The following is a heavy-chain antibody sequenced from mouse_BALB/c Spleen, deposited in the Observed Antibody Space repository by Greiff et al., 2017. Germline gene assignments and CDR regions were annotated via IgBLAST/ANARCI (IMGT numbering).Heavy chain of an antibody. V-gene: IGHV1-42*01. CDR3: ARWGILVDY. CDR2: ISCYNRAT. D-gene: IGHD5-2*01. CDR1: GYTFTGYY. J-gene: IGHJ2*01. Sequence: VQLQQSGPELVNPVASVKISCKASGYTFTGYYMNWVKQSPRKSLEWIGYISCYNRATSFNENFKGKAIITVDNSSSTAYMQFNSLTSEDTAVYYCARWGILVDYWGQGTTLTVSS.